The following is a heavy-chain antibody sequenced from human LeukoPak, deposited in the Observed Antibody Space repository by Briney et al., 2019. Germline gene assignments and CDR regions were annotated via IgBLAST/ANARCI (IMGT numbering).Heavy chain of an antibody. J-gene: IGHJ6*02. CDR2: VDPTDSYT. V-gene: IGHV5-10-1*01. CDR1: GYSFPNYW. Sequence: GESLRISCKGSGYSFPNYWISRVRQMPGTALEWIGRVDPTDSYTNYSPSFQGHVTISADKSISTAYLQWSSLKASDTAMYYCASKRDYYGSGSEPYGMDVWSQGTTVTVSS. CDR3: ASKRDYYGSGSEPYGMDV. D-gene: IGHD3-10*01.